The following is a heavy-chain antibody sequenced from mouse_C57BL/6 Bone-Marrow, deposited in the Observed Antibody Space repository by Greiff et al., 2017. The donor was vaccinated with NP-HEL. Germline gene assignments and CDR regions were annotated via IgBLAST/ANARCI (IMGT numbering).Heavy chain of an antibody. J-gene: IGHJ3*01. CDR3: TRERRGFAY. CDR2: ISSGGDYI. V-gene: IGHV5-9-1*02. Sequence: EVMLVESGEGLVKPGGSLKLSCAASGFTFSSYAMSWVRQTPEKRLEWVAYISSGGDYIYYADTVKGRFTISRDNARDTLYLQMSSLKSEDTAMYYCTRERRGFAYWGQGTLVTVSA. CDR1: GFTFSSYA.